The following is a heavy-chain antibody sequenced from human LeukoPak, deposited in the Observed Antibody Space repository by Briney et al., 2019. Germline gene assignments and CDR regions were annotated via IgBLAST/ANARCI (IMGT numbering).Heavy chain of an antibody. CDR2: FYYSGNT. CDR1: GGSIRSSTYY. Sequence: SETLSLTCTVSGGSIRSSTYYWGWIRQSPGKGLEWIGSFYYSGNTYYNPSLKSRISISVDTSKNQFSLKLSSVTAADTAVYYCARQGYLSTTQGNWFDPWGQGILVTVSS. CDR3: ARQGYLSTTQGNWFDP. V-gene: IGHV4-39*01. D-gene: IGHD4-17*01. J-gene: IGHJ5*02.